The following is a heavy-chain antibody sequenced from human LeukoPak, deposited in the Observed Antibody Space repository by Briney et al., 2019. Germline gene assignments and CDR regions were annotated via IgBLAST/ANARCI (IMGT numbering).Heavy chain of an antibody. CDR3: AREVASAGLDY. CDR1: GGSIGSYY. J-gene: IGHJ4*02. D-gene: IGHD5-12*01. Sequence: SETLSLTCTVSGGSIGSYYWSWIRQPPGKGLEWIGYIYYSGSNNYNPSLKSRVTISVDTSKNQFSLKLSSVTAADTAVYYCAREVASAGLDYWGQGTLVTVSS. CDR2: IYYSGSN. V-gene: IGHV4-59*01.